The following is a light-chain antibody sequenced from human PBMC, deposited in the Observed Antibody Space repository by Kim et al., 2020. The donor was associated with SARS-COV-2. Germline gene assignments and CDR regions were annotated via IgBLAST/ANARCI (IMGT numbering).Light chain of an antibody. J-gene: IGKJ1*01. CDR1: QDISTY. CDR3: QQLNSYPWT. V-gene: IGKV1-9*01. CDR2: RAS. Sequence: DIQMTQSPSTLSASVGDRVTITCRASQDISTYLAWYQQIPGKAPKLLIYRASTLRSGVPSRFSGSGSGTEFTLTITNLQPDDFAFYYCQQLNSYPWTFGQGTKVDIK.